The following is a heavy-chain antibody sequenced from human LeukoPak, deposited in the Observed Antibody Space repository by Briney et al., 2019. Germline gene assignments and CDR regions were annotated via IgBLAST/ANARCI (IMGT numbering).Heavy chain of an antibody. CDR1: GFTFSSYA. CDR3: ARDKAAVGNDY. V-gene: IGHV3-64*01. J-gene: IGHJ4*02. Sequence: GGSLRLSCAASGFTFSSYAMHWVRQAPGKGLEYASVISTNGDRTYYANSVKGRFTISRDNSKNTLYLQMGSLRPEDMAVYYCARDKAAVGNDYWGLGTLVTVSS. CDR2: ISTNGDRT. D-gene: IGHD6-13*01.